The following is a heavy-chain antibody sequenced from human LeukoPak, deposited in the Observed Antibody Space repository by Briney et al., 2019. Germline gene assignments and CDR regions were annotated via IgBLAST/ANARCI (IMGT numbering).Heavy chain of an antibody. CDR1: GFTFSSYA. CDR3: ASAPDWDDFWSGYLGY. V-gene: IGHV3-7*01. J-gene: IGHJ4*02. CDR2: INQDGSEK. Sequence: AGGSLRLSCAASGFTFSSYAMSWVRQAPGKGLEWVANINQDGSEKYYVDSVKGRFTISRDNAKNSLYLQMNGLRAEDTAVYYCASAPDWDDFWSGYLGYWGQGTLVTVSS. D-gene: IGHD3-3*01.